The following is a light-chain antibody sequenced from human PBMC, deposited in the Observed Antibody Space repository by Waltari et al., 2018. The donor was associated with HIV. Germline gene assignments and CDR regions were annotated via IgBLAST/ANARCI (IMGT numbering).Light chain of an antibody. J-gene: IGLJ1*01. CDR3: CSYAGSRTLDV. V-gene: IGLV2-23*01. Sequence: QSALTQPASVSWSPGQSITISCTGTSGDVGSYNLGSWYQQHPCKAPKHIIYEGTKRPSGVSLRFFVYKSCNTASLTLLVLQPEDEADYYCCSYAGSRTLDVIGTGTKVTVL. CDR2: EGT. CDR1: SGDVGSYNL.